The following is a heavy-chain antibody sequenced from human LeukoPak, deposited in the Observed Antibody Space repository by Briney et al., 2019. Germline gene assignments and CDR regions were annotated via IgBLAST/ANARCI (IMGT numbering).Heavy chain of an antibody. Sequence: SVKVSCKASGGTFSSYAISWVRQAPGQGLEWMGGIIPIFGTANYAQKFQGRVTITADESTSTAYMELSSLRSEDTAVYYCARDHYYDSSGYSTHFDYWGQGTLVTVSS. CDR3: ARDHYYDSSGYSTHFDY. CDR1: GGTFSSYA. J-gene: IGHJ4*02. CDR2: IIPIFGTA. D-gene: IGHD3-22*01. V-gene: IGHV1-69*13.